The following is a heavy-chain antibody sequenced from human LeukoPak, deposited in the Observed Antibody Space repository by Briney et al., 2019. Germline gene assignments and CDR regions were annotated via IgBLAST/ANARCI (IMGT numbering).Heavy chain of an antibody. CDR2: ISGSGGST. CDR1: GFTFSSYA. Sequence: GGSLRLSCAASGFTFSSYAMSWVRQAPGKGLEWVSAISGSGGSTYYADSVKGRFTISRDNSKNTLYLQMNSLRAEDTAVYYCAKFQQQLVLYYGMDVWGQGATVTVSS. V-gene: IGHV3-23*01. D-gene: IGHD6-13*01. J-gene: IGHJ6*02. CDR3: AKFQQQLVLYYGMDV.